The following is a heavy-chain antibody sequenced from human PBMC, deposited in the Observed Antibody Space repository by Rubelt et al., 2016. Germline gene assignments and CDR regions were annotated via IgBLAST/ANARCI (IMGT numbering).Heavy chain of an antibody. J-gene: IGHJ4*02. CDR2: IDGGNGNT. CDR3: ARTSGNYAIDY. V-gene: IGHV1-3*01. CDR1: GYSFASNA. Sequence: QVQLVQSGAEVKKPGASVKVSCKASGYSFASNAIQWLRQAPGQRLEWMGWIDGGNGNTKYSQKFQGRVTFTSDKSASTAYMELTSLRSEDAAVYYCARTSGNYAIDYWGQGTLVTVSS. D-gene: IGHD1-26*01.